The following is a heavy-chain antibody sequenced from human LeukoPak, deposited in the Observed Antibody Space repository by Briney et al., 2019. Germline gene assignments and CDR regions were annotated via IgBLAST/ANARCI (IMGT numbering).Heavy chain of an antibody. CDR3: TTEGDSSGYTPFDY. CDR2: IKIKFDGATT. CDR1: GFTFNNAW. Sequence: PGGSLRLSCAAPGFTFNNAWPTGVRQSPGKGLEWGGRIKIKFDGATTQYPASVKRRFSISRDDSKDTLYLQMDSLKTEDTAIYYCTTEGDSSGYTPFDYWGQGTLVTVSS. D-gene: IGHD3-22*01. J-gene: IGHJ4*02. V-gene: IGHV3-15*01.